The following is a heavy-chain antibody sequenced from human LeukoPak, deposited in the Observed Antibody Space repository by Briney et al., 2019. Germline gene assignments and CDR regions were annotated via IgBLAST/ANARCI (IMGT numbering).Heavy chain of an antibody. CDR3: ARLGPIYWYFDL. CDR1: GGSISSYY. CDR2: IYYSGST. J-gene: IGHJ2*01. Sequence: PSETLSLTCTVSGGSISSYYWSWIRQPPGEGLEWIGYIYYSGSTNYNPSLKSRVTISVDTSKNQFSLKLSSVTAADTAVYYCARLGPIYWYFDLWGRGTLATVSS. D-gene: IGHD2-21*01. V-gene: IGHV4-59*08.